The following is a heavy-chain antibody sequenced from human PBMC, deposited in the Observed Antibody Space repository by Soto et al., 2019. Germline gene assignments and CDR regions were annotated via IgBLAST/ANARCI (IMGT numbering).Heavy chain of an antibody. D-gene: IGHD6-19*01. CDR2: INVGDGNT. CDR1: GYTFTRYA. J-gene: IGHJ4*02. CDR3: ARDSAVADNPNFDQ. V-gene: IGHV1-3*01. Sequence: ASVKVSCKASGYTFTRYAVHWGRQAPGQRLELMGWINVGDGNTKYSQKFQGRVTITRDTSASTAYMELSSLTSEDTAVYYCARDSAVADNPNFDQWGQGTMVTV.